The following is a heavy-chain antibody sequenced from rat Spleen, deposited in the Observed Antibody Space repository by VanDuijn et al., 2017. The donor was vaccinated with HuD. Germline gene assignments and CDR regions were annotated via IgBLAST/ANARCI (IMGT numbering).Heavy chain of an antibody. CDR3: ERLYYSSWFAY. V-gene: IGHV5-29*01. D-gene: IGHD1-2*01. J-gene: IGHJ3*01. CDR1: GFTFSDCY. CDR2: ISHDGSNT. Sequence: EVQLVESDGGLVQPGRSLKLSCAASGFTFSDCYMAWVRQAPTKGLEWVATISHDGSNTYYRDSVKGRFTISRENAKSTLYLQIDSLRSEDTATYYCERLYYSSWFAYWGQGTLVSVSS.